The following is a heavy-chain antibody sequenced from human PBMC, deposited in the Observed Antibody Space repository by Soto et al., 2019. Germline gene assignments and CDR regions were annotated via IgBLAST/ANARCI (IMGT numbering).Heavy chain of an antibody. D-gene: IGHD5-18*01. J-gene: IGHJ6*02. CDR3: ARAGGAAMVLRSRYYYGMDV. V-gene: IGHV3-21*01. CDR1: GFTFSTYS. Sequence: SLRLSCAASGFTFSTYSMNWVRQAPGKGLEWVSSISSSSSYIYYADSVKGRFTISRDNAKNSLYLQMNSLRAEDTAVYYCARAGGAAMVLRSRYYYGMDVWGQGTTVTVSS. CDR2: ISSSSSYI.